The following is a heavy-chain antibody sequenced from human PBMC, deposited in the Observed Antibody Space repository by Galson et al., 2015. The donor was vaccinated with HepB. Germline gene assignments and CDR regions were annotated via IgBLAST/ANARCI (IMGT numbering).Heavy chain of an antibody. CDR3: AKAYCSSTSCYGGASYYYYGMDV. CDR1: GFTFSSYA. Sequence: SLRLSCAASGFTFSSYAMSWVRQAPGKGLEWVSAISGSGGSTYYADSVKGRFTISRDNSKNTLYLQMNSLRAEDTAVYYCAKAYCSSTSCYGGASYYYYGMDVWGQGTTVTVSS. CDR2: ISGSGGST. D-gene: IGHD2-2*01. J-gene: IGHJ6*02. V-gene: IGHV3-23*01.